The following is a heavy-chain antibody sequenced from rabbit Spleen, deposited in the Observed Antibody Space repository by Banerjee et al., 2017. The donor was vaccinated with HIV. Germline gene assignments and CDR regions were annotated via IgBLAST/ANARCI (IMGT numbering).Heavy chain of an antibody. CDR1: GFDFSVYG. D-gene: IGHD1-1*01. CDR2: IDPIFGRT. V-gene: IGHV1S7*01. CDR3: ASGYSDIYFSL. J-gene: IGHJ4*01. Sequence: QSLEESGGGLVQPGGSLKLSCKASGFDFSVYGLSWVRQAPGKGLEWIGYIDPIFGRTYYASWVNGRFTISSHNAQNTLYLQLNSLTAADTATYFCASGYSDIYFSLWGPGTLVTVS.